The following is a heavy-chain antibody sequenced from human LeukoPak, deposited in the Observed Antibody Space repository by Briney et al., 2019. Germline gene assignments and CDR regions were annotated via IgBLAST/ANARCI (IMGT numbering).Heavy chain of an antibody. CDR2: IRYDGSNK. Sequence: GGSLRLSCAASGFTFSIYGMHWVRQAPGKGLEWGAFIRYDGSNKYYADSVKGRFTISRDNSKNTLYLQMNSLKAEDTAVYYCAKEYGYDSSGHTIQGFDYWGQGTLVTVSS. D-gene: IGHD3-22*01. V-gene: IGHV3-30*02. CDR1: GFTFSIYG. CDR3: AKEYGYDSSGHTIQGFDY. J-gene: IGHJ4*02.